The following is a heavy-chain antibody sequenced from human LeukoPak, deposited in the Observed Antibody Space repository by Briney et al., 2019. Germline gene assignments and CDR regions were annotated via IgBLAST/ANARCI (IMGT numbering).Heavy chain of an antibody. D-gene: IGHD2-8*02. CDR2: IRTDGGST. Sequence: GGSLRLSCAASGFRFSNYWIHWVRQAPAKGLVWVSRIRTDGGSTAYADFVKGRFTISRDDAKNTVYLQMNSLRADDTAVYYCARDMETGGRAFDSWGQGTLVTVSS. CDR1: GFRFSNYW. V-gene: IGHV3-74*01. J-gene: IGHJ4*02. CDR3: ARDMETGGRAFDS.